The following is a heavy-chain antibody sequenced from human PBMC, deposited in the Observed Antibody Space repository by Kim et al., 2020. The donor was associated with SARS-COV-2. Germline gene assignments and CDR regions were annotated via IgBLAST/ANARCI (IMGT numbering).Heavy chain of an antibody. CDR3: AAMVRGRGIAY. V-gene: IGHV4-59*08. CDR2: IYYSGST. D-gene: IGHD3-10*01. J-gene: IGHJ4*02. Sequence: SETLSLTCTVSGGSISSYYWSWIRQPPGKGLEWIGYIYYSGSTNYNPSLKSRVTISVDTSKNQFSLKLSSVTAADTAVYYCAAMVRGRGIAYWGQGTLVTVSS. CDR1: GGSISSYY.